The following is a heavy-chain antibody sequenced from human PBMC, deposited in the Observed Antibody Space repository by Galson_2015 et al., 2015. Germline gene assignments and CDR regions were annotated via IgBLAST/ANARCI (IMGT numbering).Heavy chain of an antibody. CDR1: GFTFSSYA. Sequence: SLRLSCAASGFTFSSYAMSWVRQAPGKGLEWVSAISASGSSTSYADSVKGRFTISRDNSKNTLYVQMNSLRVEDTAVYYCAKDFRSGYYSPTENWGQGTLVTVSS. CDR3: AKDFRSGYYSPTEN. J-gene: IGHJ4*02. D-gene: IGHD3-22*01. V-gene: IGHV3-23*01. CDR2: ISASGSST.